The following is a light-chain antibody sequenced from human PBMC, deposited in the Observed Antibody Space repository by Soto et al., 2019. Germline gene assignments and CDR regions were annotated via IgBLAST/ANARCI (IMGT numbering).Light chain of an antibody. Sequence: DIQMTPSPSTLSGSVVYRFPITFRASQTISSWLAWYQQKPGEDPNILIYKESTLKSGVPSRFSGSGSGTEFTLTISSLQPDDFATYYCKQYNNYSKFGKGNKVDIK. V-gene: IGKV1-5*03. CDR2: KES. CDR1: QTISSW. CDR3: KQYNNYSK. J-gene: IGKJ1*01.